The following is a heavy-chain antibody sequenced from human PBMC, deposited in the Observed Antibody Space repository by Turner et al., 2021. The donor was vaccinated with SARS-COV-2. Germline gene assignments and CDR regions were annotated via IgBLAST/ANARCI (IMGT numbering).Heavy chain of an antibody. V-gene: IGHV3-13*04. CDR1: GFPFSRYD. CDR3: ARATDYYDSSGYYHTWAFDI. CDR2: IGTAGDT. Sequence: VQLVESGGGLVQPGGSVRLSCAASGFPFSRYDMHWVRQATGKGLEGVAAIGTAGDTYYPGSVKGRFTISRENAKNSLYLQMNILRAGDTAVYYCARATDYYDSSGYYHTWAFDIWGQGTMVTVSS. D-gene: IGHD3-22*01. J-gene: IGHJ3*02.